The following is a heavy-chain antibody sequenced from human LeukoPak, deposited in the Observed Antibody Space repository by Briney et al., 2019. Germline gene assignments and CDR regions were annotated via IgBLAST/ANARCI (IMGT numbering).Heavy chain of an antibody. Sequence: SVKVSCTASGGTFISYAISWVRQAPGQGLEWMGGIIPIFGTANYAQKFQGRVTITADESTSTAYMELSSPRSEDTAVYYCARADHYYDSSGYLSYWGQGTLVTVSS. D-gene: IGHD3-22*01. V-gene: IGHV1-69*13. CDR2: IIPIFGTA. CDR1: GGTFISYA. J-gene: IGHJ4*02. CDR3: ARADHYYDSSGYLSY.